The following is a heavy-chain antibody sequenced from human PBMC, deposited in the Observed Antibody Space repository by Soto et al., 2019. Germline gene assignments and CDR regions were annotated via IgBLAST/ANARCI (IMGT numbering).Heavy chain of an antibody. J-gene: IGHJ4*02. CDR3: AENNLGVPVPGIGY. V-gene: IGHV3-30*03. CDR1: GFVLSKYG. Sequence: QVQLVESGGGVVQPGTSLTLSCAVSGFVLSKYGMHWVRQAPGKGPEWVAVISYDGSKKYYADSVRGRFTISRDNSESTLYLQMNSLRADDTAVYYCAENNLGVPVPGIGYWGQGTLVTVSS. CDR2: ISYDGSKK. D-gene: IGHD6-19*01.